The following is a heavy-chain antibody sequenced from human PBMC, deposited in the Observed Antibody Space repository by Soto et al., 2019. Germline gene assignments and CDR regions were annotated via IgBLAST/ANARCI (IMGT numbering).Heavy chain of an antibody. V-gene: IGHV3-30-3*01. CDR3: AREFLNFYYYYGMDV. Sequence: GGSLRLSCAASGFTFSSYAMHWVRQAPGKGLEWVAVISYDGSNKYYADSVKGRFTISRDNSENTLYLQMNSLRAEDTAVYYCAREFLNFYYYYGMDVWGQGTTVTVSS. CDR1: GFTFSSYA. CDR2: ISYDGSNK. J-gene: IGHJ6*02.